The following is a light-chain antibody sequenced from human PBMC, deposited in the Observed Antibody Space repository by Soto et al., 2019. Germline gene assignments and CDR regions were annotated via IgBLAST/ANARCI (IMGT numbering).Light chain of an antibody. Sequence: EIVLTQSPGTLSLSPGGRATLSCRASQSVTSSYLAWYQQKPGQAPRLLIYGASSRATGITDRFSGSGSGTDFTLTISRLEPEDFEVYYCQQYGNSQLTFGGGTKVEIK. J-gene: IGKJ4*01. CDR3: QQYGNSQLT. CDR2: GAS. V-gene: IGKV3-20*01. CDR1: QSVTSSY.